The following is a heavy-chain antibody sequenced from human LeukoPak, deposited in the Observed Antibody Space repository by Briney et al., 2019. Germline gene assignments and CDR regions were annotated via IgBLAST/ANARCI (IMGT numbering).Heavy chain of an antibody. D-gene: IGHD2-21*01. Sequence: GGSLRLSCVASGFTFSRSWMGWVRQAPGKGLEWVANIKEDGSQTYYVDSAKGRFTISRDNAKNSLYLQMDSLRVEDTAIYYCANSLDYWGRGTLVTVSS. CDR3: ANSLDY. CDR2: IKEDGSQT. J-gene: IGHJ4*02. CDR1: GFTFSRSW. V-gene: IGHV3-7*01.